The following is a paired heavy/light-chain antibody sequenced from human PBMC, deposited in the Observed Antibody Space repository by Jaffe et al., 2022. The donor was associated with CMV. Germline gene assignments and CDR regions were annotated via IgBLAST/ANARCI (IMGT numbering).Light chain of an antibody. CDR2: GAS. CDR1: QSVSSSY. V-gene: IGKV3-20*01. J-gene: IGKJ2*01. Sequence: EIVLTQSPGTLSLSPGERATLSCRASQSVSSSYLAWYQQKPGQAPRLLIYGASSRATGIPDRFSGSGSGTDFTLTISRLEPEDFAVYYCQQYGSSPPLTFGQGTKLEIK. CDR3: QQYGSSPPLT.
Heavy chain of an antibody. Sequence: QVTLRESGPALVKPTQTLTLTCTFSGFSLSTSGMCVSWIRQPPGKALEWLARIDWDDDKYYSTSLKTRLTISKDTSKNQVVLTMTNMDPVDTATYYCARIFRLFDRFRLNYYYYMDVWGKGTTVTVSS. CDR3: ARIFRLFDRFRLNYYYYMDV. CDR2: IDWDDDK. CDR1: GFSLSTSGMC. V-gene: IGHV2-70*15. D-gene: IGHD3-9*01. J-gene: IGHJ6*03.